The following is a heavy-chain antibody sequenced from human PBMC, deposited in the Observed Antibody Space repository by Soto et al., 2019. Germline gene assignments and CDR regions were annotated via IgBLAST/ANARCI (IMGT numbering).Heavy chain of an antibody. CDR1: GFTVSSNY. V-gene: IGHV3-66*01. CDR2: IYSGGST. Sequence: GGSLRLSCAASGFTVSSNYMSWVRQAPGKGLEWVSVIYSGGSTYYADSVKGRFTISRDNSKNTLYLQMNSLTAADTAVYYCATSYGDYGANYFDYWGQGTLVTVSS. J-gene: IGHJ4*02. D-gene: IGHD4-17*01. CDR3: ATSYGDYGANYFDY.